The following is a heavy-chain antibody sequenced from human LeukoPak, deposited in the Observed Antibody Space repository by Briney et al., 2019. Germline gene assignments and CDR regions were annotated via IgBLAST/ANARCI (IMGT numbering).Heavy chain of an antibody. CDR1: GGSFSGYY. J-gene: IGHJ4*02. CDR2: INHSGST. CDR3: ARGRASRGSHVVVVAARRVYFDY. D-gene: IGHD2-15*01. V-gene: IGHV4-34*01. Sequence: PSETLSLTCAVYGGSFSGYYWSWIRQPPGKGLEWIGEINHSGSTNYNPSLKSQVTISVDTSKNQFSLKLSSVTAADTAVYYCARGRASRGSHVVVVAARRVYFDYWGQGTLVTVSS.